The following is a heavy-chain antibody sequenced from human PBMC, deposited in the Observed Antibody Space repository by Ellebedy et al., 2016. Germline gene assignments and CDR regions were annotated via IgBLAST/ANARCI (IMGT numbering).Heavy chain of an antibody. J-gene: IGHJ4*02. Sequence: ASVKVSCKASGYTFTGYFIHWVRQAPGQGLEWMGWISAYNGNTNYAQKLQDRVTMTTDTSTSTAYMELRSLRSDDTAVYYCARDGIVEGIDYWGQGTLVTVSS. CDR1: GYTFTGYF. CDR2: ISAYNGNT. CDR3: ARDGIVEGIDY. D-gene: IGHD3-16*02. V-gene: IGHV1-18*04.